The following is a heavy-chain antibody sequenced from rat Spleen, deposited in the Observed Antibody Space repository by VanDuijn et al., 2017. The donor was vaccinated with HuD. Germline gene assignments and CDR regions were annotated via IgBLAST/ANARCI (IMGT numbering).Heavy chain of an antibody. J-gene: IGHJ4*01. Sequence: EVQLVESDGGLVQPGRSLKLSCTASGFTFSDYYMAWVRQAPTKGLEWVASIDYDGSSIYYRDSVKGRFTVSRDNAKSSLYLKMNSLRSEDTATYYCTREGTTEGSWGQGASVTVSS. CDR2: IDYDGSSI. V-gene: IGHV5-20*01. CDR3: TREGTTEGS. CDR1: GFTFSDYY. D-gene: IGHD1-11*01.